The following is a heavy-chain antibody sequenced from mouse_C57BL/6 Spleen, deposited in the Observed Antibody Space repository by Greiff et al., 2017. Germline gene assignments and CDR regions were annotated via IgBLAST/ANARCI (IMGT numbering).Heavy chain of an antibody. CDR2: IDPENGDT. CDR3: TTGITTVVGFDY. Sequence: EVKLQESGAELVRPGASVKLSCTASGFNIKDDYMHWVKQRPEQGLEWIGWIDPENGDTEYASKFQGKATITADTSSNTAYLQLSSLTSEDTAVYYCTTGITTVVGFDYWGQGTTLTVSS. CDR1: GFNIKDDY. D-gene: IGHD1-1*01. V-gene: IGHV14-4*01. J-gene: IGHJ2*01.